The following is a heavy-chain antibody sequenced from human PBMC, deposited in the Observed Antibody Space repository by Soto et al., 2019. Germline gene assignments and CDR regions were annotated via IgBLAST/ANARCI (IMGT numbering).Heavy chain of an antibody. Sequence: QVQLVQSGAEVKEPGSSVKVSCKAFGGTFSSYAICWVRQAPGQGLEWMGGSIPMFDSTNNAQKLQGRVTITADESTSTAFMELSSLRSEDTAVYYCARRVVVTSVRYIAYYYYGLDVWGQGTTVTVSS. CDR3: ARRVVVTSVRYIAYYYYGLDV. D-gene: IGHD2-21*02. J-gene: IGHJ6*02. CDR1: GGTFSSYA. V-gene: IGHV1-69*01. CDR2: SIPMFDST.